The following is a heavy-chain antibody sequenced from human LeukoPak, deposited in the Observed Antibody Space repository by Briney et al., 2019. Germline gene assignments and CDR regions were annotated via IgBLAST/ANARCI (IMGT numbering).Heavy chain of an antibody. CDR2: IIPILGIA. J-gene: IGHJ3*02. D-gene: IGHD3-10*01. V-gene: IGHV1-69*04. CDR1: GGTFSSYA. CDR3: ARAGATMVRGVIMSLAFDI. Sequence: ASVKVSCKASGGTFSSYAISWVRQAPGQGLEWMGRIIPILGIANYAQKFQGRVTITADKSTSTAYMELSSLRSEDTAVYYCARAGATMVRGVIMSLAFDIWGQGTMVTVSS.